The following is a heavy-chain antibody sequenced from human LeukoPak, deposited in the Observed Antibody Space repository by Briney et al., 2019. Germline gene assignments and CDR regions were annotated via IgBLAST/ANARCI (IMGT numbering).Heavy chain of an antibody. V-gene: IGHV1-69*04. CDR2: IIPILGIA. CDR3: ALSSTSHPRGVFDI. D-gene: IGHD2-2*01. CDR1: GGTFSSYA. Sequence: ASVKVSCKASGGTFSSYAISWVRQAPGQGLEWMGRIIPILGIANYAQKFQGRVTITADKSTSTAYMELRSLRSDDTAVYYCALSSTSHPRGVFDIWGQGTMVTVSS. J-gene: IGHJ3*02.